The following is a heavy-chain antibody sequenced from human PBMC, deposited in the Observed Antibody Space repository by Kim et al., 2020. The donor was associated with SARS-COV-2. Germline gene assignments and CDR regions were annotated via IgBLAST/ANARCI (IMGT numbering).Heavy chain of an antibody. CDR2: ISSSSSYI. J-gene: IGHJ4*02. Sequence: GGSLRLPCAASGFTFSSYSMNWARQAPGKGLEWVSSISSSSSYIYYADSVKGRFTISRDNAKNSLYLQMNSLRAEDTAVYYCARGGGGSSACFDYWGQGTLLTVSS. V-gene: IGHV3-21*01. D-gene: IGHD1-26*01. CDR3: ARGGGGSSACFDY. CDR1: GFTFSSYS.